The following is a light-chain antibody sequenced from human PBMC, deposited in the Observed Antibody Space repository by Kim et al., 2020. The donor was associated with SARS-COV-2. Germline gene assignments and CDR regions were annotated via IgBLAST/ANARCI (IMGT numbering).Light chain of an antibody. V-gene: IGLV3-1*01. CDR2: QDT. Sequence: SVAPEQTARITCSGDKLGDKYACWYQQKPGQSPLLVIYQDTKRPSGIPERFSGSNSGNTATLTISGTQAMDEADYYCQAWDSSAYVFGTGTKVTVL. CDR3: QAWDSSAYV. J-gene: IGLJ1*01. CDR1: KLGDKY.